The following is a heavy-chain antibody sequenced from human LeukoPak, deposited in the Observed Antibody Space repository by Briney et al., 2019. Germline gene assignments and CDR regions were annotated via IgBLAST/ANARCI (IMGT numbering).Heavy chain of an antibody. V-gene: IGHV1-2*02. Sequence: ASVKVSCKSSGYTFTGYYMHWVRQAPGQGLEWMGWINPNSGGTNYAQKFQGRVTMTRDTSISTAYMELSRLRSDDTAVYYCARGFGVVSWFDPWGQRTLVTVSS. CDR2: INPNSGGT. J-gene: IGHJ5*02. CDR1: GYTFTGYY. D-gene: IGHD3-3*01. CDR3: ARGFGVVSWFDP.